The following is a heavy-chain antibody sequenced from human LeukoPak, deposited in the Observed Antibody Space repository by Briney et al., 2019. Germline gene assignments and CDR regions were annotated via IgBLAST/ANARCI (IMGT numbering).Heavy chain of an antibody. CDR2: IGSSGSTV. J-gene: IGHJ4*02. Sequence: PGGSLRLSCAASGFTFSTYEMNWVRQAPGKGLEWVSYIGSSGSTVYYADSVKGRFTISRDNAKNSLYLQMNSLRAEDTAVYYCARDPGLWFGETGGYWGQGTLVTVSS. D-gene: IGHD3-10*01. CDR3: ARDPGLWFGETGGY. V-gene: IGHV3-48*03. CDR1: GFTFSTYE.